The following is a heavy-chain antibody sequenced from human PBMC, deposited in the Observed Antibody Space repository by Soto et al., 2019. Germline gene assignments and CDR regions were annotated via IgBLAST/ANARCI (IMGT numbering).Heavy chain of an antibody. V-gene: IGHV1-18*04. J-gene: IGHJ5*02. CDR3: ARDSSSSSIWFDP. CDR2: VSGYSGMT. Sequence: ASVKVSCKASGYSFTSHGFSWVRQAPGQGLEWVAWVSGYSGMTDIAEKFQGRVTLTIEPTTNTAYMELKSLTSDDTAVYFCARDSSSSSIWFDPWGQGTRVTVSS. D-gene: IGHD3-22*01. CDR1: GYSFTSHG.